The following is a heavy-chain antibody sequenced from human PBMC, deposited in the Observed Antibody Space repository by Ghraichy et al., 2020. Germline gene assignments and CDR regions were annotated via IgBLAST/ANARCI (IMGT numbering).Heavy chain of an antibody. CDR1: GFTFSNSA. CDR3: AKHIESPPSGMDV. Sequence: LSLTCAASGFTFSNSAVSWVRQAPGKGLEWVSSISGSGSSTNYADSVKGRFTISRDNFKSTLYLQMSSLRDDDTAVYYFAKHIESPPSGMDVWGQGTTVTVSS. J-gene: IGHJ6*02. V-gene: IGHV3-23*01. CDR2: ISGSGSST.